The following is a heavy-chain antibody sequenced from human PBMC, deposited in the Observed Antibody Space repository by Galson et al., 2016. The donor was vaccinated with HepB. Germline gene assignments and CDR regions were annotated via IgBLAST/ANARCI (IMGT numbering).Heavy chain of an antibody. CDR3: ANIRHWYYFDL. CDR2: IYSTGNT. CDR1: GGSISSTSYY. V-gene: IGHV4-39*01. D-gene: IGHD2-8*02. J-gene: IGHJ4*02. Sequence: SETLSLTCSVSGGSISSTSYYWGWIRQPPGRGLEWIGNIYSTGNTYYSPSLKSRVTISVDTSKNQFSLKLTSVTASATAVDYCANIRHWYYFDLWGQGTLVTVSS.